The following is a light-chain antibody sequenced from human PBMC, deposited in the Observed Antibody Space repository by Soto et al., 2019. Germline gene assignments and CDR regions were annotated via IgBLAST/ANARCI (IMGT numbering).Light chain of an antibody. Sequence: EMVMTQSPGTLSVSPGERATLSCRASQSVRTNVAWYQQRPGQAPRLLIYGASSRATGVPARFGGSGSGTEFTLTISSLQSEDFAVYYCQQYTNWPPGALTFGGGTKVE. CDR3: QQYTNWPPGALT. CDR1: QSVRTN. V-gene: IGKV3-15*01. CDR2: GAS. J-gene: IGKJ4*01.